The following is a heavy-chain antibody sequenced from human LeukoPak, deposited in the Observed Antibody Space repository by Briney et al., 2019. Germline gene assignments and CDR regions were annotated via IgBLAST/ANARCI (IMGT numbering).Heavy chain of an antibody. CDR1: GFTLSNYE. CDR3: AREITVTPDASDI. J-gene: IGHJ3*02. CDR2: ISSSGLSA. D-gene: IGHD4-17*01. Sequence: GGTLRLSCAASGFTLSNYEMNWVRQAPGKGLEWVSYISSSGLSAYYADSVKGRFTTSRDNAKNSLYLKMNSLRAEDTAVYYCAREITVTPDASDIWVQGTMVTVSS. V-gene: IGHV3-48*03.